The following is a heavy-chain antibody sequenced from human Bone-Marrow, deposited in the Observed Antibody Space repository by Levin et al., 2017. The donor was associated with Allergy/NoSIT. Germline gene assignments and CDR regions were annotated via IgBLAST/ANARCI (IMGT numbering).Heavy chain of an antibody. J-gene: IGHJ4*02. CDR1: GFTFSSYW. CDR2: IKQDGSEK. CDR3: ARIPRQGGSCYACFRGYSYFDY. V-gene: IGHV3-7*01. Sequence: PGGSLRLSCAASGFTFSSYWMSWVRQAPGKGLEWVANIKQDGSEKYYVDSVKGRFTISRDNAKNSLYLQMNSLRAEDTAVYYCARIPRQGGSCYACFRGYSYFDYWGQGTLVTVSS. D-gene: IGHD2-15*01.